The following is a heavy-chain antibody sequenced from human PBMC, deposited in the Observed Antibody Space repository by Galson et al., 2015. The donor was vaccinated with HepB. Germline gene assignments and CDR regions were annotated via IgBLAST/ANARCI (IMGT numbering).Heavy chain of an antibody. CDR3: ARSPLRFLDWLPYYDYYYMDV. CDR2: MNTNTGKP. CDR1: GYTFTDYV. V-gene: IGHV7-4-1*02. Sequence: SVKVSCKASGYTFTDYVVNWVRQAPGQGLEWMGWMNTNTGKPTYAPGFAGRFVFSLGTSVTTAYLQISSLETDDTAVYYCARSPLRFLDWLPYYDYYYMDVWGGGTTVTVSS. J-gene: IGHJ6*03. D-gene: IGHD3-3*01.